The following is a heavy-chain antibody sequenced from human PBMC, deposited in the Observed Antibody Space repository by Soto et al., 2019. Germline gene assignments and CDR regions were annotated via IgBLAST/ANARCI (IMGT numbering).Heavy chain of an antibody. CDR1: GGSFSGYY. CDR2: INHSGST. J-gene: IGHJ5*02. CDR3: ARGLGVYAPSWFDP. V-gene: IGHV4-34*01. D-gene: IGHD2-8*01. Sequence: SETLSLTCAVYGGSFSGYYWSLIRQPPGKGLEWIGEINHSGSTNYNPSLKSRVTISVDTSKNQFSLKLSSVTAADTAVYYCARGLGVYAPSWFDPWGQGTLVTVSS.